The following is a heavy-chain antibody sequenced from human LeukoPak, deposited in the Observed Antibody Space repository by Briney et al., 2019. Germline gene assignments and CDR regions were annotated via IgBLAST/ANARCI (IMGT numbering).Heavy chain of an antibody. Sequence: GGSLRLSCAASGFTFSSYEMNWVRQAPGKGLEWVSPISSSSSYIYYADSVKGRFTISRDNAKNSLYLQMNSLRAEDTAVYYCAKGSKEVLFTRDHYMDVWGKGTTVTISS. J-gene: IGHJ6*03. D-gene: IGHD3-3*01. V-gene: IGHV3-21*01. CDR3: AKGSKEVLFTRDHYMDV. CDR2: ISSSSSYI. CDR1: GFTFSSYE.